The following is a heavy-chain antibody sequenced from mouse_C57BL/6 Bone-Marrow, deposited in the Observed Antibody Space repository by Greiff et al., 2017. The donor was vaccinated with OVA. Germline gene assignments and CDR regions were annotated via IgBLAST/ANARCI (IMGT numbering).Heavy chain of an antibody. CDR2: ISSGGSYT. Sequence: EVKVVESGGDLVKPGGSLKLSCAASGFTFSSSGMSWVRQTPDKRLEWVATISSGGSYTYYPDSVKGRFTISRDNAKNTLYLQMSSLKSEDTAMYYGARRGYYGSPFAYGGQGTLVTVSA. CDR1: GFTFSSSG. CDR3: ARRGYYGSPFAY. D-gene: IGHD1-1*01. V-gene: IGHV5-6*02. J-gene: IGHJ3*01.